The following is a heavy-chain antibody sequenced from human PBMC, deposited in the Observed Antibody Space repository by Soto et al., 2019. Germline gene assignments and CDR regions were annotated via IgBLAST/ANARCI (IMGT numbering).Heavy chain of an antibody. CDR2: INAGNGNT. CDR1: GYTFTIYA. V-gene: IGHV1-3*01. D-gene: IGHD3-3*01. CDR3: ARDLYDFWSGYYTGIAY. J-gene: IGHJ4*01. Sequence: ASVKVSCKASGYTFTIYAMHWVLQAPGQRLEWMGWINAGNGNTKYSQKFQGRVTITRDTSASTAYMELSSLRSEDTAVYYCARDLYDFWSGYYTGIAYWGQGTLVTVSS.